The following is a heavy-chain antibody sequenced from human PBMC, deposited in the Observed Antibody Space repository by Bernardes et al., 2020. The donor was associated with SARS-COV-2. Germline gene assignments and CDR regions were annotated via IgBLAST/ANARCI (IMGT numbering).Heavy chain of an antibody. CDR1: GYTFSSYG. Sequence: ASVKVSCKASGYTFSSYGISWVRQAPGQGLEWMGWISAYTGNTNYAQKFQGRFTMTTDTSTSTAYLELRSLRSDDTAVYYCSRGLTYYGFLTGPDYWGQGTLVTVPS. CDR2: ISAYTGNT. CDR3: SRGLTYYGFLTGPDY. J-gene: IGHJ4*02. V-gene: IGHV1-18*01. D-gene: IGHD3-9*01.